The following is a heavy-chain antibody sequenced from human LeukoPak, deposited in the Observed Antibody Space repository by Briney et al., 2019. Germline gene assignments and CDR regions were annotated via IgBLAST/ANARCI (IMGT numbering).Heavy chain of an antibody. J-gene: IGHJ6*03. CDR2: IGGSGGST. D-gene: IGHD3-10*01. CDR1: GFTFSSYA. Sequence: PGGSLRLSCAASGFTFSSYAMSWVRQAPGKGLEWVSAIGGSGGSTYYADSVKGRFTISRDNSKNTLYLQMNSLRAEDTAVYYCAKVWFGDWYYYYYMDVWGKGTTVTVSS. V-gene: IGHV3-23*01. CDR3: AKVWFGDWYYYYYMDV.